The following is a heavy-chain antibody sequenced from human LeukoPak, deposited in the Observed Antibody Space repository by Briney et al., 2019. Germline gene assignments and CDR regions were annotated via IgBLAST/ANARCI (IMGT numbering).Heavy chain of an antibody. Sequence: GGSLRLSCAASGFTFTSYAMSWVRQAPGKGLEWVSAISGSGGSTYYADSVKGRFTISRDNSKNTLYLQMNSLRAEDMAVYYCAKGAVAGTAENFDYWGQGTLVTVSS. J-gene: IGHJ4*02. CDR3: AKGAVAGTAENFDY. V-gene: IGHV3-23*01. CDR2: ISGSGGST. CDR1: GFTFTSYA. D-gene: IGHD6-19*01.